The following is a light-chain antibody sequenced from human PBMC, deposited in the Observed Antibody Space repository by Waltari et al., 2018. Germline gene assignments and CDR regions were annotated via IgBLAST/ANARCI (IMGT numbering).Light chain of an antibody. Sequence: DIVMTQSPDSLAVSLGERATINCKSSQSVLHRSNMRNHLAWYQHKRGQPPKLIIYWAYTRESGVPGRFSGSGSGTDFTLTINSLQPEDAAVYYCQQYYTSPALTFGGGTTVEIK. CDR3: QQYYTSPALT. CDR2: WAY. J-gene: IGKJ4*01. CDR1: QSVLHRSNMRNH. V-gene: IGKV4-1*01.